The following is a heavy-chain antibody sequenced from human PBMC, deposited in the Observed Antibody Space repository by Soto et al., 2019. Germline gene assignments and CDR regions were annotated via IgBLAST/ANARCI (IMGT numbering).Heavy chain of an antibody. V-gene: IGHV1-69*12. Sequence: QVQLVQSGAEVKKPGSSVKVSCKASGGTFSSYAISWVRQAPGQGLEWMGGIIPIFGTANYAQKFQGRVTSTVDESPCTAYMELGSLRSEDTAVYYCASSGEDRGWFDPWGQGTLVTVSS. D-gene: IGHD4-17*01. CDR2: IIPIFGTA. CDR3: ASSGEDRGWFDP. J-gene: IGHJ5*02. CDR1: GGTFSSYA.